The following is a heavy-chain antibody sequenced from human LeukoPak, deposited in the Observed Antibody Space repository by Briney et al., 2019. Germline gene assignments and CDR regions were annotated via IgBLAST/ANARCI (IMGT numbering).Heavy chain of an antibody. Sequence: GGTLILSCVGSVFNSRSYALHCSRYVKGNSFYRDFTVATGIDTLYIYFVTGRFTNSRENSKNSMYLHMNSLRAGDTAVYYCVRGDDSGWRYWYFDLWGRGTLVTVSS. CDR3: VRGDDSGWRYWYFDL. V-gene: IGHV3-13*01. CDR1: VFNSRSYA. CDR2: VATGIDT. D-gene: IGHD6-19*01. J-gene: IGHJ2*01.